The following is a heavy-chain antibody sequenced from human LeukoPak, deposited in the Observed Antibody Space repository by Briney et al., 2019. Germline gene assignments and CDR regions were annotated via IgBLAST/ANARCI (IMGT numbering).Heavy chain of an antibody. V-gene: IGHV3-7*01. CDR1: GFSFSRYW. D-gene: IGHD1-14*01. Sequence: GGSLRLSCVASGFSFSRYWMSWVGQAPGKGLEWVANIKEDGREQYYADSLKGRFTISRDNVKNSLYLHINSLRAEDTAVYYCARDSFETDIDYWGQGTLVTVSS. CDR3: ARDSFETDIDY. J-gene: IGHJ4*02. CDR2: IKEDGREQ.